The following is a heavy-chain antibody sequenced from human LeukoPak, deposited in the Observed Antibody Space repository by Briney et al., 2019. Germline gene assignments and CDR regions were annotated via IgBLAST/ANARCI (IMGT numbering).Heavy chain of an antibody. CDR1: GGTFSSYT. CDR2: IIPILGIA. J-gene: IGHJ3*02. Sequence: SVKVSCKASGGTFSSYTISWVRQAPGQGLEWMGRIIPILGIANYAQKFQGRVTITADKSTSTAYMELSSLRSEDTAVYYCARDLDYYDSSGYAAFDIRGQGTMVTVSS. D-gene: IGHD3-22*01. V-gene: IGHV1-69*04. CDR3: ARDLDYYDSSGYAAFDI.